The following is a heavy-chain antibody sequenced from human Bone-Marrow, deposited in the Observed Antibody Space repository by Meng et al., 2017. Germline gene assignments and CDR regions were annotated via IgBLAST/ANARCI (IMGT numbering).Heavy chain of an antibody. CDR2: MYYSGST. V-gene: IGHV4-39*07. Sequence: SETLSLTCTVSGGSISSSSYYWGWIRQPPGKGLEGIGRMYYSGSTYYNPSLKSRVTIAVDTSKNQFSLKLSSVSAADTAVYYCARDPTQYCSGGRCYSVSWPFDYWGQGTLVTVSS. J-gene: IGHJ4*02. D-gene: IGHD2-15*01. CDR1: GGSISSSSYY. CDR3: ARDPTQYCSGGRCYSVSWPFDY.